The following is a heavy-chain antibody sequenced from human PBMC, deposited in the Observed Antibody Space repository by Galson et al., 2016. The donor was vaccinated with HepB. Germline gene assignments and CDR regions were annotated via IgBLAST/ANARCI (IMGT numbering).Heavy chain of an antibody. CDR3: ARDGGGSSGYYLDF. J-gene: IGHJ4*02. CDR1: GFTFSSYG. CDR2: IWYDGSNK. D-gene: IGHD3-22*01. Sequence: SLRLSCAASGFTFSSYGMHWVRQAPGKGLEWVAVIWYDGSNKCYADSVKGRFTIFRDNSKNTLYLQMNSLRAEDTAVYYCARDGGGSSGYYLDFWGQGTLVTVSS. V-gene: IGHV3-33*01.